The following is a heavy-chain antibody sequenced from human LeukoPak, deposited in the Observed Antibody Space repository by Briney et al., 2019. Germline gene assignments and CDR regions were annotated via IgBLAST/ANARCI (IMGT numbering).Heavy chain of an antibody. D-gene: IGHD6-19*01. CDR1: GFTFSSYE. CDR2: ISSSGSTI. Sequence: GGSLRLSCAASGFTFSSYEMNWVRQAPGKGLEWVSYISSSGSTIYYADSVKGRFSITRDNAKNSLYLQMNSLRAEDTAVYYCARDGGSAWFLDYWGQGTLVTVSS. V-gene: IGHV3-48*03. J-gene: IGHJ4*02. CDR3: ARDGGSAWFLDY.